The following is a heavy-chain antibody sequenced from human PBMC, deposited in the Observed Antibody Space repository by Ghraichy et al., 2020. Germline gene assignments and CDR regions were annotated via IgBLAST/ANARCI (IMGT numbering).Heavy chain of an antibody. CDR1: GGSFSGYY. D-gene: IGHD1-14*01. V-gene: IGHV4-34*01. Sequence: SETLSLTCAVYGGSFSGYYWSWIRQPPGKGLEWIGEINHSGSTNYNPSLKSRVTISVDTSKNQFSLKLSSVTAADTAVYYCARLDRPRPGRGYYYYYYGMDVWGQGTTVTVSS. CDR2: INHSGST. CDR3: ARLDRPRPGRGYYYYYYGMDV. J-gene: IGHJ6*02.